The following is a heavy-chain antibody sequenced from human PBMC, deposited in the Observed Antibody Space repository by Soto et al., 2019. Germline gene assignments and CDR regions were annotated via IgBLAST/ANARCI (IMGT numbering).Heavy chain of an antibody. CDR2: IIPYYNTL. V-gene: IGHV1-69*01. CDR3: ASGASRWYPYFFDS. D-gene: IGHD6-13*01. Sequence: QAQVVQSGAEVRKPGSSVKLSCKATEGTFNSYAIAWVRQAPGQGLEWMGGIIPYYNTLNYAQKFQDRVTITADDSTNTVYMELSSLRADDTAVYFCASGASRWYPYFFDSWAQGTLVTVSS. CDR1: EGTFNSYA. J-gene: IGHJ4*02.